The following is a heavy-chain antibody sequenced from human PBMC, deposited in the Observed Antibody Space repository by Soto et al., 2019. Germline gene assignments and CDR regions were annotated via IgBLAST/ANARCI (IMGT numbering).Heavy chain of an antibody. J-gene: IGHJ4*02. V-gene: IGHV1-8*01. CDR3: ARGVSAGVDY. Sequence: GASVKVSFKASGYSFTSLDINWLRQTAGQVLEWMGWMQPSTGRTGYAQKFQGRVTMTRDTSINTAYMELTTLTSDDTAFYYCARGVSAGVDYWGQGTLVTVSS. D-gene: IGHD1-26*01. CDR2: MQPSTGRT. CDR1: GYSFTSLD.